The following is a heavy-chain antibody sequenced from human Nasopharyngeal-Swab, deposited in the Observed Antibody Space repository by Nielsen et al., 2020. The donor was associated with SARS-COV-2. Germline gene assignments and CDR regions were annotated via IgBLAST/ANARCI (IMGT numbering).Heavy chain of an antibody. D-gene: IGHD6-19*01. Sequence: GESLKISCAASGFTFRSHWMTWVRQAPGKGLEWVANIKQDGSVKEYVDSVKGRFTISRDNAQNSVYLQMNSVRVDDTAVYYCARGIGWFPDWGQGTLVTVLS. CDR1: GFTFRSHW. CDR2: IKQDGSVK. V-gene: IGHV3-7*01. CDR3: ARGIGWFPD. J-gene: IGHJ4*02.